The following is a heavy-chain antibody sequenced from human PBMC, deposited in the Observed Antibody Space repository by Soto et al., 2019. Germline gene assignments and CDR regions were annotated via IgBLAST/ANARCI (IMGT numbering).Heavy chain of an antibody. CDR3: ARNYYDSSDRDYLDY. J-gene: IGHJ4*02. CDR2: INPITGGT. D-gene: IGHD3-22*01. CDR1: GYTFTSYF. Sequence: ASVKVSCKASGYTFTSYFIHWVRQAPGQGLEWMGWINPITGGTNYAPKFQGRVTMTRDTSITTAYMELSRLRSDDTAVYYCARNYYDSSDRDYLDYWGQGTPVTVSS. V-gene: IGHV1-2*02.